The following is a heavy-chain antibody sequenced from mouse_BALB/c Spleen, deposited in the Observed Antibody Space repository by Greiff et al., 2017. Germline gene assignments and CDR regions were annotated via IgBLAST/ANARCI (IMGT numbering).Heavy chain of an antibody. Sequence: VQLQQSGAELVRPGTSVKVSCKASGYAFTNYLIEWVKQRPGQGLEWIGVINPGSGGTNYNEKFKGKATLTADKSSSTAYMQLSSLTSDDSAVYFCARSEGTYYRYDNAMDYWGQGTSVTVSS. CDR3: ARSEGTYYRYDNAMDY. D-gene: IGHD2-14*01. J-gene: IGHJ4*01. V-gene: IGHV1-54*03. CDR2: INPGSGGT. CDR1: GYAFTNYL.